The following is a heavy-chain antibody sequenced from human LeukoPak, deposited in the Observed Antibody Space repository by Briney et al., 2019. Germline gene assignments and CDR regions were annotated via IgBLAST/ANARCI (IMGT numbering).Heavy chain of an antibody. V-gene: IGHV1-8*01. J-gene: IGHJ5*02. CDR1: GYTFPSYD. Sequence: ASVKVSCKASGYTFPSYDINWVRQATGQGLEWMGWMNPNSGNTGYAQKFQGRVSMTWNTSISTAYMELSSLKSEDTAVYYCAKIGAAARRTPNPRWFDPWGQGTLVTVSS. CDR2: MNPNSGNT. D-gene: IGHD6-6*01. CDR3: AKIGAAARRTPNPRWFDP.